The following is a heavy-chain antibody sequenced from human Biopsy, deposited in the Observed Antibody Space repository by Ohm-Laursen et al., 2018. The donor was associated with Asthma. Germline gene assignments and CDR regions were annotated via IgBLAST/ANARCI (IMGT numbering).Heavy chain of an antibody. V-gene: IGHV1-69*13. D-gene: IGHD2-2*01. CDR1: GGTFNTYV. CDR2: INSVFGTT. J-gene: IGHJ4*02. Sequence: VKISCKSLGGTFNTYVIGWVRQAPGQGLKWMGGINSVFGTTTYPQKFQDRVTITADDSTSTVYMELSSLRSEDTAVYYCARKAGSCISRTCYSLDFWGQGTLVTVPS. CDR3: ARKAGSCISRTCYSLDF.